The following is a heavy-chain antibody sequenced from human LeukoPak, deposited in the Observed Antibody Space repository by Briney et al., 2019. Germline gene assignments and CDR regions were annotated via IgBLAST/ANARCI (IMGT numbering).Heavy chain of an antibody. CDR1: GYTFTDYY. CDR3: ARTYGDLYYFDY. D-gene: IGHD4-17*01. Sequence: ASVKVSCKASGYTFTDYYMHWVRQAPGQWLEWMGWINPNSGGTNYAQKFKGRVTMTRETSISTAYMELSRLRSDDTAMYYCARTYGDLYYFDYWGQGTLVTVSS. V-gene: IGHV1-2*02. CDR2: INPNSGGT. J-gene: IGHJ4*02.